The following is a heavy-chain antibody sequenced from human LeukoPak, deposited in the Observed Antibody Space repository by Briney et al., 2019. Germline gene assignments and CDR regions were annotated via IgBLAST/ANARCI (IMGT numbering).Heavy chain of an antibody. CDR2: IRSTANGYAT. D-gene: IGHD3-10*01. CDR1: GFTFSGSA. J-gene: IGHJ4*02. V-gene: IGHV3-73*01. CDR3: TGNYYGSGSYADFDY. Sequence: GGSLRLSCAASGFTFSGSALHWVRQASGKGLEWVGRIRSTANGYATAYAASVKGRFTISRDDSKNTAYLQMDSLKTEDTAVYYCTGNYYGSGSYADFDYCGQGTLVTVSS.